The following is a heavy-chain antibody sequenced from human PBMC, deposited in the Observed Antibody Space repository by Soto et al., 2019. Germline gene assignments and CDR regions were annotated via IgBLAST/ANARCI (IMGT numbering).Heavy chain of an antibody. Sequence: PSETLSRTCSVCARPISRGGNYWSWIRQPPGKGLEWIGYIYHSGSTYYNPSLKSRVTISVDRSKNQFSLKLSSVTAADTAVYYCASSTVVVIGGAFDIWGQGTRVTVSS. CDR3: ASSTVVVIGGAFDI. D-gene: IGHD2-15*01. V-gene: IGHV4-30-2*01. CDR1: ARPISRGGNY. CDR2: IYHSGST. J-gene: IGHJ3*02.